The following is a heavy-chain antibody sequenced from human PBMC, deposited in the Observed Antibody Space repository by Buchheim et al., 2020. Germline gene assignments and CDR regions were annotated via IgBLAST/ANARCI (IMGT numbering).Heavy chain of an antibody. Sequence: QVQLVQSGAEVKKPGASVKISCKASGYTFITYYMHWVRQAPGQGLEWMGIINPSGDSTTYAQKFQGRVTMTRDTSTSTVYMELSSLRSEDTAVYYCARRYLTYYFGMDVWGQGTT. CDR2: INPSGDST. CDR1: GYTFITYY. CDR3: ARRYLTYYFGMDV. V-gene: IGHV1-46*01. J-gene: IGHJ6*02. D-gene: IGHD2-2*02.